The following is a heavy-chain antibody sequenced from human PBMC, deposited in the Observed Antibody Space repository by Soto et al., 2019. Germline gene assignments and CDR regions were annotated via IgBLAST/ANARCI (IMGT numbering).Heavy chain of an antibody. V-gene: IGHV3-23*01. CDR2: ISDSGVNT. J-gene: IGHJ4*02. CDR1: GFTFSSYA. CDR3: AKEGGSGSYSDC. D-gene: IGHD3-10*01. Sequence: GGSLRLSCAASGFTFSSYAMSWVRQAPGKGLEWVSTISDSGVNTYYADSVRGRFNISRDNPKNTLYLKMNSLRAEDTAVYYCAKEGGSGSYSDCWGKGTL.